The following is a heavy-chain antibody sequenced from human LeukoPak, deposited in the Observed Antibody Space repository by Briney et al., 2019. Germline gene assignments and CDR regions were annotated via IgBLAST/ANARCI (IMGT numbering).Heavy chain of an antibody. CDR1: GFTFSSYA. CDR2: ISGSGGST. CDR3: AKTPMTVVVITTLFDY. V-gene: IGHV3-23*01. D-gene: IGHD3-22*01. J-gene: IGHJ4*02. Sequence: GGSLRLSCAASGFTFSSYAMSWVRQAPGKGLEWVSAISGSGGSTYYADSVKGRFTISRDNSKNTLYLQMNSLRAEDTAVYHCAKTPMTVVVITTLFDYWGQGTLVTVSS.